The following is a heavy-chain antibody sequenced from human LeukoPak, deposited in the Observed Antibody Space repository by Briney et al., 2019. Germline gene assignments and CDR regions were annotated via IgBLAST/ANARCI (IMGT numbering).Heavy chain of an antibody. CDR2: ISTYSGNT. CDR3: ARDLPGTIGTIARFDP. Sequence: ASVKVSCKASGHSFTSYGVSWVRQAPGQGLEWMGWISTYSGNTNYAQKFQGRVTMTTDTSTSTAYMELRSLRYDDTAVYYCARDLPGTIGTIARFDPWGQGTLVTVSS. J-gene: IGHJ5*02. D-gene: IGHD1-1*01. V-gene: IGHV1-18*04. CDR1: GHSFTSYG.